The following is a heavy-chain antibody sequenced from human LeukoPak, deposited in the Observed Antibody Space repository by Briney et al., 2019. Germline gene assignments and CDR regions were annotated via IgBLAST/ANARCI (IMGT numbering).Heavy chain of an antibody. CDR3: ARDRSSGYYPEYFQH. CDR2: IYYSGST. V-gene: IGHV4-39*07. D-gene: IGHD3-22*01. CDR1: GGSISSSSYY. J-gene: IGHJ1*01. Sequence: SETLSLTCTVSGGSISSSSYYWGWIRQPPGKGLEWIGSIYYSGSTYYNPSLKSRVTISVDTSKNQFSLKLSSVTAADTAVYYCARDRSSGYYPEYFQHWGQGTLVTVSS.